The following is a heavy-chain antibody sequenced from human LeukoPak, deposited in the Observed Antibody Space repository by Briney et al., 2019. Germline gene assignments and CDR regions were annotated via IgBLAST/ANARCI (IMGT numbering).Heavy chain of an antibody. CDR1: GFTFSSYA. Sequence: AGGSLRLSCAASGFTFSSYAMSWVRQAPGKGLEWVSAISGSGGSTYYADSVKGRFTISRDNSKNTLYLQMNSLRAEDTAVYYCAKDLTPRGVTRVIGYWGQGTLVTVSS. CDR3: AKDLTPRGVTRVIGY. J-gene: IGHJ4*02. V-gene: IGHV3-23*01. D-gene: IGHD4-17*01. CDR2: ISGSGGST.